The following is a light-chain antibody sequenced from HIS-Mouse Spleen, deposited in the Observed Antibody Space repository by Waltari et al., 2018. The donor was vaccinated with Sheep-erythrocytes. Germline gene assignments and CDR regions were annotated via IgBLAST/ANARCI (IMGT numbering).Light chain of an antibody. CDR3: LQDYNYPYT. V-gene: IGKV1-6*01. CDR2: AAS. CDR1: QGIRND. Sequence: AIQMTQSPSSLSASVGDRVTITCRASQGIRNDLGWYQQKQGKAPKLLIYAASSLQGVVPSRFSGSGSSTDLTLTISRLQPEDCATYYCLQDYNYPYTFGQGTKLEIK. J-gene: IGKJ2*01.